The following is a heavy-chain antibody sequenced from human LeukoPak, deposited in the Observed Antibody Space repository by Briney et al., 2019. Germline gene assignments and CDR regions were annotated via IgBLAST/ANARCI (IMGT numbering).Heavy chain of an antibody. D-gene: IGHD2-2*01. CDR1: GYSFTTFW. CDR3: ARPLDYCSSTSCLNWFDP. V-gene: IGHV5-51*01. CDR2: IYPIDSDT. J-gene: IGHJ5*02. Sequence: GESLKISCKASGYSFTTFWIGWVRQVPGKGLEWMGIIYPIDSDTRYSPSFQGHVTISAHKSISTAYLQWSSLKASDTAMYYCARPLDYCSSTSCLNWFDPWGQGTLVTVSS.